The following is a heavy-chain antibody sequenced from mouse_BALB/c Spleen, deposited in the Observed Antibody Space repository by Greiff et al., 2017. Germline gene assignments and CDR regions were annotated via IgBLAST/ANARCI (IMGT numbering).Heavy chain of an antibody. D-gene: IGHD1-1*02. CDR2: ISYSGST. Sequence: DVKLQESGPGLVKPSQSLSLTCTVTGYSITSDYAWNWIRQFPGNKLEWMGYISYSGSTSYNPSLKSRISITRDTSKNQFFLQLNSVTTEDTATYYCATTMSAWFAYWGQGTLVTVSA. V-gene: IGHV3-2*02. CDR1: GYSITSDYA. CDR3: ATTMSAWFAY. J-gene: IGHJ3*01.